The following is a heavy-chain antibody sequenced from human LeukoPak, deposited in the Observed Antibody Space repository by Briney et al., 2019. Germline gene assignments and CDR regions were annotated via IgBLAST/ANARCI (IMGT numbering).Heavy chain of an antibody. D-gene: IGHD3-10*01. Sequence: PGRSLRLSCAASGFTFSSYGMHWVRQAPGKGLEWVAVISYDGSNKYYADSVKGRFTISRDNSKNTLYLQTNSLRAEDTAVYYCAKVYYYGSDLRSHFDYWGQGTLVTVSS. CDR2: ISYDGSNK. J-gene: IGHJ4*02. V-gene: IGHV3-30*18. CDR3: AKVYYYGSDLRSHFDY. CDR1: GFTFSSYG.